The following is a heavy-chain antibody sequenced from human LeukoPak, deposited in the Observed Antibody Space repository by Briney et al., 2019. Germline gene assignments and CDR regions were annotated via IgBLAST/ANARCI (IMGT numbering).Heavy chain of an antibody. J-gene: IGHJ4*02. CDR3: ARVNDCSGGSCYPDFDY. D-gene: IGHD2-15*01. Sequence: SVKVSCKASGSTFSSYAISWVRQAPGQGLEWMGGIIPIFGTANYAQKFQGRVTITADESTSTAYMELSSLRPEDTAVYYCARVNDCSGGSCYPDFDYWGQGTLVTVSS. V-gene: IGHV1-69*13. CDR2: IIPIFGTA. CDR1: GSTFSSYA.